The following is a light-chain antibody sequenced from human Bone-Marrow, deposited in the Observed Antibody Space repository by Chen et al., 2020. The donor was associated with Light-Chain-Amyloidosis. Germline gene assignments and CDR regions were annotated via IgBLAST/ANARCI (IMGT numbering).Light chain of an antibody. CDR2: RDT. J-gene: IGLJ2*01. Sequence: SYELTQPPSVSVSPGPPARITCSGDDLPTKYAYWYQQKPGQAPVLVIHRDTERPSGISERFSVSSSGTTATLTISGVQAEDEADYHCQSADSSGTYEVIFGGGTKLTVL. CDR3: QSADSSGTYEVI. V-gene: IGLV3-25*03. CDR1: DLPTKY.